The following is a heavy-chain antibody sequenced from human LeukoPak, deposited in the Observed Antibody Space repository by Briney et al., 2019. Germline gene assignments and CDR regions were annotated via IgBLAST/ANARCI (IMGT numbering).Heavy chain of an antibody. D-gene: IGHD6-13*01. J-gene: IGHJ4*02. CDR2: INHSGST. V-gene: IGHV4-61*01. Sequence: PSETLSLTCTVSGGSVSSGSYYWSWIRQPPGKGLEWIGEINHSGSTNYNPSLKSRVTISVDTSKNQFSLKLSSVTAADTAVYYCARYPNSRSWYGGFDYWGQGTLVTVSS. CDR3: ARYPNSRSWYGGFDY. CDR1: GGSVSSGSYY.